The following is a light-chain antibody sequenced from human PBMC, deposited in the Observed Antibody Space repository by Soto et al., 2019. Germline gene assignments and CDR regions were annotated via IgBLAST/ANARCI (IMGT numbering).Light chain of an antibody. CDR3: QQYNSYPLT. J-gene: IGKJ4*01. Sequence: AIQLTQSPSSLSASVGDRVTITCRASQGIRNDLGWYQQKPGKAPKLLIYAASSLQSGVPSRFSGSASVTDFTLTISSLQPEDFATYYCQQYNSYPLTFGGGTKVDIK. V-gene: IGKV1-6*01. CDR2: AAS. CDR1: QGIRND.